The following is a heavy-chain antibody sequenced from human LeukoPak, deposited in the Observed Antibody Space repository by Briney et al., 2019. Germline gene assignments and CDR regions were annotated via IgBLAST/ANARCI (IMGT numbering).Heavy chain of an antibody. V-gene: IGHV1-69*13. D-gene: IGHD3-3*01. CDR3: AREGRRFLEWLLSHDAFDI. CDR1: GGTFSSYA. J-gene: IGHJ3*02. CDR2: IIPIFGTA. Sequence: SVKVSCKASGGTFSSYAISWGRQAPGQGLEWMGGIIPIFGTANYAQKFQGRVTITADESTSTAYMELSSLRSEDTAVYYCAREGRRFLEWLLSHDAFDIWGQGTMVTVSS.